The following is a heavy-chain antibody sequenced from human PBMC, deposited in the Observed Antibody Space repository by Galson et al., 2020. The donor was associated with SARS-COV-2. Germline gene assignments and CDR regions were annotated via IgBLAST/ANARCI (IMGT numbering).Heavy chain of an antibody. Sequence: GGSLRLSCAASGFTFSSYSMNWVRQAPGKGLEWVSSITSSSSYIYYADSVKGRFTISRDNAKNSLYLQRNSLRAEDTAVYYWARDGGNDYVLGTNWYFDRWGRGTLVTVSS. CDR2: ITSSSSYI. CDR1: GFTFSSYS. D-gene: IGHD3-16*01. J-gene: IGHJ2*01. CDR3: ARDGGNDYVLGTNWYFDR. V-gene: IGHV3-21*01.